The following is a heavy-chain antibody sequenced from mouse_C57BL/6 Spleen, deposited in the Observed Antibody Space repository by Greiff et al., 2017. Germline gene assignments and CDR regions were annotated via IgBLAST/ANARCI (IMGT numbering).Heavy chain of an antibody. CDR3: AREIYYGNAMDY. V-gene: IGHV5-16*01. Sequence: DVHLVESEGGLVQPGSSMKLSCTASGFTFSDYYMAWVRQVPEKGLEWVANINYDGSSTYYLDSLKSRFIISRDNAKNILYLQMSSLKSEDTATYYCAREIYYGNAMDYWGQGTSVTVSS. CDR1: GFTFSDYY. J-gene: IGHJ4*01. D-gene: IGHD2-1*01. CDR2: INYDGSST.